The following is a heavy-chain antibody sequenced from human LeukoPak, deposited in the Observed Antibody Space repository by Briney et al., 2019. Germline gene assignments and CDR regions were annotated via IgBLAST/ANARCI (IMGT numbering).Heavy chain of an antibody. D-gene: IGHD6-13*01. CDR2: IIPIFGTA. Sequence: SVKVSCKASGGTFSSYAISWVRQAPGQGLEWMGGIIPIFGTANYAQKFQGRVTMTTDTSTSTAYMELRSLRSDDTAVYYCARGPPSSWYNYWGQGTLVTVSS. V-gene: IGHV1-69*05. CDR1: GGTFSSYA. J-gene: IGHJ4*02. CDR3: ARGPPSSWYNY.